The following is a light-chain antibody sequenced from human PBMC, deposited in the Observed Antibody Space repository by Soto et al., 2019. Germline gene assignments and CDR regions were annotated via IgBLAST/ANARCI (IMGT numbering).Light chain of an antibody. CDR1: QSVRTY. V-gene: IGKV3-11*01. CDR2: DAS. CDR3: QQRMTWPPIT. Sequence: EVVLTQSPATLSLSPGERATLSCRASQSVRTYVSWFQQKPGQAPRLLIYDASNRATGIPARFSGSGSGTDFTLTISSLEPEDFAVYYCQQRMTWPPITFRQGTRLEIK. J-gene: IGKJ5*01.